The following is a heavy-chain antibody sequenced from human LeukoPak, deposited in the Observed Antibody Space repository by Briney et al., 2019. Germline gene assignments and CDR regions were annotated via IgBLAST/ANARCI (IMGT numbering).Heavy chain of an antibody. D-gene: IGHD1-7*01. CDR3: TRDHDWDSQY. V-gene: IGHV3-48*02. CDR2: IFSSDSTI. Sequence: AGSLRLSCSVSGVTFTNYTMNWIRQAPGRGLEWVSHIFSSDSTIGYADSVKGRVTITRGNAKNSLYLQKNNLRDEDTAVYYDTRDHDWDSQYWRLGTLVTVSS. J-gene: IGHJ4*02. CDR1: GVTFTNYT.